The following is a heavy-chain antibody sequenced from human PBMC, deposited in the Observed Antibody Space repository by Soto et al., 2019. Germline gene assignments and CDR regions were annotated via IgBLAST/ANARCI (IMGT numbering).Heavy chain of an antibody. CDR3: AKGVVATITIYYYGMDV. V-gene: IGHV3-30*18. CDR2: ISYDGSNK. Sequence: GGSLRLSCAASGFTFSSYSMHWVRQAPGKGLEWVAVISYDGSNKYYADSVKGRFTISRDNSKNTLYLQMNSLRAEDTAVYYCAKGVVATITIYYYGMDVWGQGTTVTVSS. CDR1: GFTFSSYS. J-gene: IGHJ6*02. D-gene: IGHD5-12*01.